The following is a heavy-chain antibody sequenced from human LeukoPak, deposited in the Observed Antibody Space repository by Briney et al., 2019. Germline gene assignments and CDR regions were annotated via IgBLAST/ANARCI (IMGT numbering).Heavy chain of an antibody. CDR1: GGSFSGYY. V-gene: IGHV4-34*01. Sequence: SETLPLTCAVYGGSFSGYYWSWIRQPPGKGLEWIGEINHSGSTNYNPSLKSRVTISVDTSKNQFSLKLSSVTAADTAVYYCARLTPSYDFWSGYNPYYFDYWGQGTLVTVSS. D-gene: IGHD3-3*01. CDR2: INHSGST. J-gene: IGHJ4*02. CDR3: ARLTPSYDFWSGYNPYYFDY.